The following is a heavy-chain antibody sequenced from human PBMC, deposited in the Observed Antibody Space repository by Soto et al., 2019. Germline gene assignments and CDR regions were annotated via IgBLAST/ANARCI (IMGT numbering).Heavy chain of an antibody. V-gene: IGHV4-31*03. D-gene: IGHD3-3*01. Sequence: QVQLQESGPGLVKPSQTLSLTCTVSGGSICSGDYYWSWIRQHPGKGLEWIGYIYYSGSTNYNPSLKSRVTTSVDTSKNQFSLKLSSVIAADTAVYYCARLWSGSRQGFDPWGQGTLVTVSS. CDR3: ARLWSGSRQGFDP. J-gene: IGHJ5*02. CDR2: IYYSGST. CDR1: GGSICSGDYY.